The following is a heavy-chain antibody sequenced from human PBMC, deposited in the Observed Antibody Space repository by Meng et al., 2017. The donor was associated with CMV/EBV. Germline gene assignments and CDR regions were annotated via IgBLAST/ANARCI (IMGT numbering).Heavy chain of an antibody. CDR1: GGSSNNFY. V-gene: IGHV4-34*01. CDR3: AIYFCDYAMDV. CDR2: NNHNGST. Sequence: PQTLSPTCVIYGGSSNNFYWNWIRQLPGKGLEWTGENNHNGSTNYNPSLKSRVTVSVDTSKSQFSLRLGSVTAADTAVYYCAIYFCDYAMDVWGQGTTVTVSS. J-gene: IGHJ6*02.